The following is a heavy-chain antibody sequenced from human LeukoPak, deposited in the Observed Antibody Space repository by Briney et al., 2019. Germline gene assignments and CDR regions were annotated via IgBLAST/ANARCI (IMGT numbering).Heavy chain of an antibody. Sequence: GGSLRLSCVASGFTFGHNAMAWVRQAPGKRLEWVSALSGSGGDTFYADSVKGRFTISRDNSKNTLYLQLSSLRPDDTAVYYCAKGAPSSSSIYDFWGPGTLVTVSS. CDR2: LSGSGGDT. CDR3: AKGAPSSSSIYDF. J-gene: IGHJ4*02. CDR1: GFTFGHNA. V-gene: IGHV3-23*01. D-gene: IGHD6-6*01.